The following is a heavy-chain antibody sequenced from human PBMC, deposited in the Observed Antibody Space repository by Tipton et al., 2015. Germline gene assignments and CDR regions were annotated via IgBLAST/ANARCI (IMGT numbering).Heavy chain of an antibody. Sequence: LRLSCSVSSGSISKYYWSWIRQPPGKELEWIGYIQYSGSTNYNPSLKSRVTISLDTSKNRVSLKLSSVTAADTAVYYCASGHGDYVNGMDVWGQGTTVTVSS. J-gene: IGHJ6*02. CDR1: SGSISKYY. CDR3: ASGHGDYVNGMDV. CDR2: IQYSGST. V-gene: IGHV4-59*01. D-gene: IGHD4-17*01.